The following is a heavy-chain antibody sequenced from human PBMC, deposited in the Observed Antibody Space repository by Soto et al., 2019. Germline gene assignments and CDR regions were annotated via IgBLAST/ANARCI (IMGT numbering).Heavy chain of an antibody. V-gene: IGHV1-69*06. CDR3: AREPQDGSGSYFDS. J-gene: IGHJ4*02. Sequence: SVKVSCKASGGTLGTYAISWVRQAPGQGLEWMGGIIPIFGTANYAQMFQGRVTITADKSTSTAYMELSSLTSADTAVYYCAREPQDGSGSYFDSWGQGTLVTVSS. D-gene: IGHD3-10*01. CDR1: GGTLGTYA. CDR2: IIPIFGTA.